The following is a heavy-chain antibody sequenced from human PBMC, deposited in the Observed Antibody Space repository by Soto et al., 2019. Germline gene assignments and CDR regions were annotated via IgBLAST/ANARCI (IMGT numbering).Heavy chain of an antibody. CDR2: IKGKTDGGTT. V-gene: IGHV3-15*07. D-gene: IGHD4-4*01. J-gene: IGHJ6*02. CDR1: GFTFTYAW. Sequence: EVQLVESGGGLVKPGESLRLSCAASGFTFTYAWLNWVRQVPGKGLEWVGRIKGKTDGGTTDYAAPVKGRFTISRDDSKNTLYLKMNNLKTEDTAVYYCTTDDHSNSYHWYTMDVWGRGTTVTVSS. CDR3: TTDDHSNSYHWYTMDV.